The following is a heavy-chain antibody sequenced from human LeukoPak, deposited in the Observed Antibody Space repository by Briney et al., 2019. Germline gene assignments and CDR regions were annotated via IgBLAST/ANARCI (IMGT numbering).Heavy chain of an antibody. D-gene: IGHD3-10*01. CDR2: ISAYNGNT. CDR1: GYTFTIYG. V-gene: IGHV1-18*01. J-gene: IGHJ3*02. CDR3: ARVVRRGSGSYRPGAFDI. Sequence: ASVTVSFTASGYTFTIYGISWVRQAPGQGLEWMGWISAYNGNTNYAQKLQGRVTMTTDTSTSTAYMQLRSLRSDDTAVYYCARVVRRGSGSYRPGAFDIWGQGTMVTVSS.